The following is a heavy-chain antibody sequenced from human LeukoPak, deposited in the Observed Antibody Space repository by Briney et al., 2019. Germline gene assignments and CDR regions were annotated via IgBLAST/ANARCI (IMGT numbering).Heavy chain of an antibody. CDR1: GDSIISNNYY. CDR2: VYYGGTT. J-gene: IGHJ5*02. V-gene: IGHV4-39*07. Sequence: SETLSLTCTVSGDSIISNNYYWGWIRQPPGRGLEWSGSVYYGGTTYYHPSLKSRATVSMDTSNNQFSRKWNSVTAADTAAYYCAREVPRSSSSWTGWFAPWGQGTLVTVPS. D-gene: IGHD6-13*01. CDR3: AREVPRSSSSWTGWFAP.